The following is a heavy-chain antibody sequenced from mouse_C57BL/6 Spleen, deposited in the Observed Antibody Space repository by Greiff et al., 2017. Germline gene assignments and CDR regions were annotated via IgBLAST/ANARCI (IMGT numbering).Heavy chain of an antibody. CDR3: ARLDLIYYGYDGPFDY. Sequence: VQLQQPGAELVKPGASVKLSCKASGYTFTSYWMHWVKQRPGRGLEWIGRIDPNSGGTKYNEKFKSKDTLTVDKPSSTAYMQLSSLTSEDSAVYYRARLDLIYYGYDGPFDYWGQGTTLTVSS. D-gene: IGHD2-2*01. CDR1: GYTFTSYW. J-gene: IGHJ2*01. CDR2: IDPNSGGT. V-gene: IGHV1-72*01.